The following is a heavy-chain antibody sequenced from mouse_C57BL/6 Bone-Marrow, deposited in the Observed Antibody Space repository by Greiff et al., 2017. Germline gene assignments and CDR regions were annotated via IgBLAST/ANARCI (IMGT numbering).Heavy chain of an antibody. CDR2: IYPRSGNT. CDR1: GYTFTSYG. Sequence: VMLVESGAELARPGASVKLSCKASGYTFTSYGISWVKQRTGQGLEWIGEIYPRSGNTYYNEKFKGKATLTADKSSSTAYMELRSLTSEDSAVYFCARAGAYYSNYFDYWGQGTTLTVSS. D-gene: IGHD2-5*01. J-gene: IGHJ2*01. V-gene: IGHV1-81*01. CDR3: ARAGAYYSNYFDY.